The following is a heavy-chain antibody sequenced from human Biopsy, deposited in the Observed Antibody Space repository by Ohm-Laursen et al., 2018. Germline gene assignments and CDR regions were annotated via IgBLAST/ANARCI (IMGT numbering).Heavy chain of an antibody. CDR3: ARERHFRFLQKPFDY. CDR1: GGSISDEY. J-gene: IGHJ4*02. V-gene: IGHV4-59*01. Sequence: SETLSLTCGVSGGSISDEYWNWIRQPPGKGLEAIGHISYGGSAKYNTSLKSRLTFSLDTSKNQLSLRLSSVSAAASALYHFARERHFRFLQKPFDYWGQGTLVTASS. CDR2: ISYGGSA. D-gene: IGHD3-3*01.